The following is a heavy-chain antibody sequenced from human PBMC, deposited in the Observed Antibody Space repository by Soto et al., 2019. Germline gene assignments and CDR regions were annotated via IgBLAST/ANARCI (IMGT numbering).Heavy chain of an antibody. J-gene: IGHJ4*02. CDR2: IYWDDDK. Sequence: QITLKESGPTLVKPTQTLTLTCTFSGFSLSTSGVGVGWIRPPPGKALEWLALIYWDDDKRYSPSLKGRLTITKDTSKYHVVLTMTNMDPVDTGTYYCAHSEYQQLAYGALDYWGQGTLVTVSS. CDR1: GFSLSTSGVG. CDR3: AHSEYQQLAYGALDY. D-gene: IGHD6-13*01. V-gene: IGHV2-5*02.